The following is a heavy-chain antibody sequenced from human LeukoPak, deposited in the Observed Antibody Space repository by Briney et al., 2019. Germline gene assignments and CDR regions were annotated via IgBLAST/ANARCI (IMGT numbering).Heavy chain of an antibody. Sequence: GGSLRLSCAASQFTFSSYGMHWVRQAPGKGLEWVAVIWYDGSNKYYADSVKGRFTISRDNSKNTLYLQMNSLRAEDTAVYYCARGKYSSGLYYFDYWGQGTLVTVSS. CDR1: QFTFSSYG. CDR3: ARGKYSSGLYYFDY. V-gene: IGHV3-33*01. CDR2: IWYDGSNK. D-gene: IGHD6-19*01. J-gene: IGHJ4*02.